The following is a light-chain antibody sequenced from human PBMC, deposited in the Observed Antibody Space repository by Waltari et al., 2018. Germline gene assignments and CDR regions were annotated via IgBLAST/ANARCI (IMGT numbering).Light chain of an antibody. CDR1: RGIDSY. CDR2: DAS. CDR3: QQSYSPPFT. Sequence: DIQMTQSPSSLSKSVGDRVTITCRASRGIDSYLNWYQQRPGRAPKLLIYDASTLQREVPTRFSGGGIGTDFTLTINNLQPEDFATYFCQQSYSPPFTFGQGTRLEI. V-gene: IGKV1-39*01. J-gene: IGKJ5*01.